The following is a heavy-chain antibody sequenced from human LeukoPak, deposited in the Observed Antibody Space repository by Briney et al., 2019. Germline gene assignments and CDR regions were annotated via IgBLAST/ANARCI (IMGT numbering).Heavy chain of an antibody. J-gene: IGHJ6*03. D-gene: IGHD2-8*01. CDR2: ISGSGGST. CDR1: GYTFSSYA. V-gene: IGHV3-23*01. Sequence: EASVKVSCKASGYTFSSYAMSWVRQAPGKGLEWVSAISGSGGSTYYADSVKGRFTISRDNSKNTLYLQMNSLRAEDTAVYYCAKNGVARNYYYYYMDVWGKGTTVTVSS. CDR3: AKNGVARNYYYYYMDV.